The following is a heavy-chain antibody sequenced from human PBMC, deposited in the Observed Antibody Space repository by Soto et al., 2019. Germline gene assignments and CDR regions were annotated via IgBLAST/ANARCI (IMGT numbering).Heavy chain of an antibody. J-gene: IGHJ3*02. CDR3: ARDQLYYNDISGRPLNAFDI. V-gene: IGHV3-48*01. CDR2: IGIGSSTK. D-gene: IGHD3-22*01. Sequence: GSLRLSCAASGFTFRNFGMNWVRQAQGKGLEWVSYIGIGSSTKYYADSVKGRFTISRDNAKNSLYLQMNSLRAEDTAVYYCARDQLYYNDISGRPLNAFDIWGQGTMVTVSS. CDR1: GFTFRNFG.